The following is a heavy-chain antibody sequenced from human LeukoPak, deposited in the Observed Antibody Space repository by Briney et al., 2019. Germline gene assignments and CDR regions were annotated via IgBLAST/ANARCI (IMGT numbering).Heavy chain of an antibody. CDR2: ISSSSGYI. D-gene: IGHD3-22*01. V-gene: IGHV3-21*04. CDR3: AKESSSGYLLYYFDY. Sequence: GGSLRLSCAASGFTFSSYSMNWVRQAPGKGLEWVSSISSSSGYIYYADSVKGRFTISRDNSKNTLYLQMNSLRVEDTAVYYCAKESSSGYLLYYFDYWGQGTLVTVSS. CDR1: GFTFSSYS. J-gene: IGHJ4*02.